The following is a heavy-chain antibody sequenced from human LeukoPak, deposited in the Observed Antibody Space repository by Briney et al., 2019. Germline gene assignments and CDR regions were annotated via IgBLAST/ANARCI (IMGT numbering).Heavy chain of an antibody. CDR2: ISGSGGST. CDR3: ANSRSGSSSIFGYYYMDV. Sequence: PGGSLRLSCAASGFTFSSYAMSWVRQAPGKGLEWVSTISGSGGSTYYADSVKGRFTISRDNSKNTLYLQMNSLRAEDTAVYYYANSRSGSSSIFGYYYMDVWGKGTTVTVSS. J-gene: IGHJ6*03. CDR1: GFTFSSYA. D-gene: IGHD3-3*01. V-gene: IGHV3-23*01.